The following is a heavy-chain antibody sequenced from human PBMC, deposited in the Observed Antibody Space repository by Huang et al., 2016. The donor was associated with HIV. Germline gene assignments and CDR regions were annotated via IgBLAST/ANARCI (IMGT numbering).Heavy chain of an antibody. J-gene: IGHJ4*02. V-gene: IGHV2-5*01. CDR3: AHSTDASAATFYFDF. CDR1: GFSLTTTGVG. D-gene: IGHD6-25*01. CDR2: IYSNGDG. Sequence: QITLRESGPALVKPTQTLTLTCTFSGFSLTTTGVGVGWIRQPPGQALEWLAFIYSNGDGRYSLSLSSRRTITKDTSKNQVVLTMTNMDPVDTATYYCAHSTDASAATFYFDFWGQGTLVAVSS.